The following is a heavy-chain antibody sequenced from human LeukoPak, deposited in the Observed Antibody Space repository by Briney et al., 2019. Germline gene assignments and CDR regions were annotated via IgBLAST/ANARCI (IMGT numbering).Heavy chain of an antibody. V-gene: IGHV1-8*01. CDR2: MNPNSGNT. CDR3: AGGENYYDSSGYYVLSAYYFDY. CDR1: GYTFTSYD. Sequence: ASVKVSCKASGYTFTSYDINWVRQATGQGLEWMGWMNPNSGNTGYAQKFQGRVTMTRNTSISTAYMELSSLRSEDTAVYYCAGGENYYDSSGYYVLSAYYFDYWGQGTLVTVSS. J-gene: IGHJ4*02. D-gene: IGHD3-22*01.